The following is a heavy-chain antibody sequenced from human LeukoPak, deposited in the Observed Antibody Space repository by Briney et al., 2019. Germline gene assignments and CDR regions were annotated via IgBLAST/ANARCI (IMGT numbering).Heavy chain of an antibody. CDR2: IWYDGSNR. CDR3: ARDDYGGKLDI. V-gene: IGHV3-33*01. D-gene: IGHD4-23*01. CDR1: GFTFSNYD. Sequence: GGSPRLSCAASGFTFSNYDTHWVRQAPGKGLEWVAVIWYDGSNRYYADSVKGRFTISRDNSKNTLYLQMNSLRAEDTAVYYCARDDYGGKLDIWGQGTVVTVSS. J-gene: IGHJ3*02.